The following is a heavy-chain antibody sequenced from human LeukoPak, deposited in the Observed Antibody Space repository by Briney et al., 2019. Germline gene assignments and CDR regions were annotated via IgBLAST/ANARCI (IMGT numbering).Heavy chain of an antibody. D-gene: IGHD2-15*01. CDR1: GGSISSADYY. CDR2: IYYSGNT. CDR3: ARAGYCSAGSCLGADY. J-gene: IGHJ4*02. Sequence: SQTLSLTCTVSGGSISSADYYWSWFRQPPGKGLEWIEYIYYSGNTYYNPSLKSRVIISVDTSKNQFSLNLSSVTAADTAVYYCARAGYCSAGSCLGADYWGQGTLVTVSS. V-gene: IGHV4-30-4*01.